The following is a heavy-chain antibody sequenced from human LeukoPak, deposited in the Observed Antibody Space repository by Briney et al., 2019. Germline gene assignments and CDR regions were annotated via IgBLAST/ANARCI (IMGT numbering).Heavy chain of an antibody. CDR3: ARGYSSTWYVDY. CDR2: INWNGGST. V-gene: IGHV3-20*04. CDR1: GFTFSRYG. Sequence: PGGSLRLSCTASGFTFSRYGMHWVRQAPGKGLEWVSGINWNGGSTGYADSVKGRFTISRDNAKNSLYLQMNSLRAEDTALYYCARGYSSTWYVDYWGQGTLVTVSS. D-gene: IGHD6-13*01. J-gene: IGHJ4*02.